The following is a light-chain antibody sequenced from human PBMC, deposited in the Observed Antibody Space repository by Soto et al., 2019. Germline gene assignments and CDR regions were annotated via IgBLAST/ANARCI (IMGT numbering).Light chain of an antibody. Sequence: QSALAQPPSASGSPGPSVTISCTGTSSDVGGYNYVSWYQQHPGKAPKLMIYEVSKRPSGVPDRFSGSESGNTASLTVSGLKAEDEADYYCSPYAGSNTYVFGTGTKVTVL. V-gene: IGLV2-8*01. J-gene: IGLJ1*01. CDR1: SSDVGGYNY. CDR2: EVS. CDR3: SPYAGSNTYV.